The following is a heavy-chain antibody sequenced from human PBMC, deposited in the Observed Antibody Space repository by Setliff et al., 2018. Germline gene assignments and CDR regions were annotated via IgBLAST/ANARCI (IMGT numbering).Heavy chain of an antibody. D-gene: IGHD3-22*01. V-gene: IGHV1-69*05. CDR3: VREGVDSRSSTDYRYYMDV. CDR1: GGTFSSYG. J-gene: IGHJ6*03. Sequence: GASVKVSCKASGGTFSSYGISWVRQAPGQGLEWMGGTIPMFGTTNYARKFQGRVTIITDESTSTAYMQLSSLGSEDTAVYYFVREGVDSRSSTDYRYYMDVWGKGTTVTVSS. CDR2: TIPMFGTT.